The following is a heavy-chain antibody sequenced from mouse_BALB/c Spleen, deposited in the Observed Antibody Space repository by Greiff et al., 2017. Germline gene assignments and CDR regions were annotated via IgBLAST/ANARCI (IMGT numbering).Heavy chain of an antibody. CDR3: ARRNGGYYFDY. Sequence: EVQVVESGGGLVQPGGSRKLSCAASGFTFSSFGMHWVRQAPEKGLEWVAYISSGSSTIYYADTVKGRFTISRDNPKNTLFLQMTSLRSEDTAMYYCARRNGGYYFDYWGQGTTLTVSS. J-gene: IGHJ2*01. D-gene: IGHD1-1*02. CDR2: ISSGSSTI. CDR1: GFTFSSFG. V-gene: IGHV5-17*02.